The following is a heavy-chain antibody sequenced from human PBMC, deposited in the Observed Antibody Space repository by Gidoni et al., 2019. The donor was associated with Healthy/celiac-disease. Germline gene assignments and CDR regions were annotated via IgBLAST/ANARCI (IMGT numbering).Heavy chain of an antibody. Sequence: QVQLQQWGAGLLKPSETLSLTCAVYGGSFSGYYWSWIRQPPGKGLEWIGEINHSGSTNYNPSLKSRVTISVDTSKNQFSLKLSSVTAADTAVYYCASSIVWGYCSSTSCYAFDYWGQGTLVTVSS. CDR1: GGSFSGYY. J-gene: IGHJ4*02. D-gene: IGHD2-2*01. CDR3: ASSIVWGYCSSTSCYAFDY. CDR2: INHSGST. V-gene: IGHV4-34*01.